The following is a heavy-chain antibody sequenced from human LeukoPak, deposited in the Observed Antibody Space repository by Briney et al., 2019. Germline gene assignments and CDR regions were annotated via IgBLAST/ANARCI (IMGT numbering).Heavy chain of an antibody. CDR1: GYTFASYY. CDR3: ARQIPSIAVPSSSLDY. Sequence: ASVKVSCKASGYTFASYYMYWVRQAPGQELEWMGIMNPSGGSTNYAQKFQGRVTMTRDTSTSTVYMELSSLRSEDTAVYYCARQIPSIAVPSSSLDYWGQGTLVTVSS. J-gene: IGHJ4*02. D-gene: IGHD6-19*01. CDR2: MNPSGGST. V-gene: IGHV1-46*01.